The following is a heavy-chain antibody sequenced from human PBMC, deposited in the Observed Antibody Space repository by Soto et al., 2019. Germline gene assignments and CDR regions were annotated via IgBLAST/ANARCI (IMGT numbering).Heavy chain of an antibody. CDR1: GGTFSRHS. CDR3: ARDLTSGRGS. V-gene: IGHV1-69*01. J-gene: IGHJ4*02. CDR2: IIPIFDAT. Sequence: QVQMVQSGAEVKKPGSSARVSCKVSGGTFSRHSISWVRQAPGQGLEWMGGIIPIFDATQYAQKFQGRLTITADDSTTTFPMDLTGLTPEDTAIYYCARDLTSGRGSWGPGTLVTVSS. D-gene: IGHD3-10*01.